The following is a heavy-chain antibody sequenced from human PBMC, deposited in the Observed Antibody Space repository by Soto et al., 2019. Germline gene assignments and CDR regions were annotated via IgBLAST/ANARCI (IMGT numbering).Heavy chain of an antibody. CDR1: GFTFSSYA. D-gene: IGHD1-7*01. J-gene: IGHJ6*02. CDR3: ARDQGGTTLYYHGMDV. CDR2: ISYDGSNK. V-gene: IGHV3-30-3*01. Sequence: QVQLVESGGGVVQPGRSLRLSCAASGFTFSSYAMHWVRQAPGQGLEWVALISYDGSNKYYADSVKGRFTISRDNSKNTLYLQMNSLRPEDTAVYHCARDQGGTTLYYHGMDVWGQATTVTVSS.